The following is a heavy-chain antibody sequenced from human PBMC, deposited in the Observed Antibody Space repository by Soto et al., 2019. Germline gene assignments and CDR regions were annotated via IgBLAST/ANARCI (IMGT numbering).Heavy chain of an antibody. J-gene: IGHJ6*02. D-gene: IGHD3-3*01. V-gene: IGHV1-8*01. CDR2: MNPNSGNT. CDR1: GYTFTSYD. CDR3: ARGQYDFWSGYYTGAPHYYGMDV. Sequence: GASVKVSGRASGYTFTSYDINWVRQAAGQGREWMGWMNPNSGNTGYAQKFQGRGTLTRNSSISTAYMELRSPRSEATAVYYCARGQYDFWSGYYTGAPHYYGMDVWGQGTTVTVSS.